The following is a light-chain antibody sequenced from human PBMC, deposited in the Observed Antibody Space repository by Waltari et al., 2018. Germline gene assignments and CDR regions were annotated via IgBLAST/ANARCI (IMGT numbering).Light chain of an antibody. V-gene: IGKV3-20*01. CDR2: DAS. Sequence: EIVLTQSPGTLSLSPGERATLSCRASQSVGRSLTWYLQKPGQAPRLLIYDASRRAAGIPDGFSGSGSGTDFSLAISRLEPEDFAVYYCQKYVSLPATFGQGTKVEIK. J-gene: IGKJ1*01. CDR1: QSVGRS. CDR3: QKYVSLPAT.